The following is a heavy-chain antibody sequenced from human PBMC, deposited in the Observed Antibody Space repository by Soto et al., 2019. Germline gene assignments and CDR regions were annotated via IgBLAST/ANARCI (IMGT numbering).Heavy chain of an antibody. V-gene: IGHV3-48*01. CDR3: ARHPERIAEIGWFDP. CDR2: ISSSSSTI. D-gene: IGHD6-13*01. J-gene: IGHJ5*02. Sequence: EVQLVESGGGLVQPGGSLRLSCAASGFSFSSYSMSWVRQPPGKGLEWVSYISSSSSTIYYADSVKGRFTISRDNAKNSLYLQMNSLRAEDTAVYYCARHPERIAEIGWFDPWGQGTLVTVSS. CDR1: GFSFSSYS.